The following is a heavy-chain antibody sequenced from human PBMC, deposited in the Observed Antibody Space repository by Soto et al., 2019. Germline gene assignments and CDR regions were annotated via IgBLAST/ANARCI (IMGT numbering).Heavy chain of an antibody. CDR1: GGSISSYY. D-gene: IGHD1-26*01. V-gene: IGHV4-59*01. CDR3: ATHRGYRPGGGATAPFDC. Sequence: SDTLSLTCTVSGGSISSYYWSWIRQPPGKGLEWIGYIYYSGSTNYNPSLKSRVTISLDTSKNQFSLKLSSVTAADTAVYYCATHRGYRPGGGATAPFDCWGQETLVTVSS. CDR2: IYYSGST. J-gene: IGHJ4*02.